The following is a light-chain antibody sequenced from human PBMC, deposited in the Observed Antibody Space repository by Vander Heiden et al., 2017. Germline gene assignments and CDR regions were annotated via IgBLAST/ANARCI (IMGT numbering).Light chain of an antibody. CDR2: LGS. CDR3: MQTLQTL. CDR1: QSLLHSNGYNY. J-gene: IGKJ5*01. Sequence: DIVMTQSPLSLPVTPGEPASISCRSSQSLLHSNGYNYLDWYLQKPGQSPQLLIYLGSNRASGVPDRFRGSGSGTDFTLKISRVEAGDVGVYYCMQTLQTLFGQGTRLEIK. V-gene: IGKV2-28*01.